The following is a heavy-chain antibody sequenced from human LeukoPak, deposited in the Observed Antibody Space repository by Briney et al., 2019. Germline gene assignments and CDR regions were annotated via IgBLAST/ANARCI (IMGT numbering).Heavy chain of an antibody. CDR3: ARHPFDRVFFDY. D-gene: IGHD3-10*01. CDR2: IYHSGST. Sequence: PSGTLSLTCAVSCYSISRGYYWGWIRQAPGKGLEWIGSIYHSGSTQYNPSLKSRLIISVDTSKNQFSLKLSSVTAADTAVYFCARHPFDRVFFDYWGQGTLVTVSS. V-gene: IGHV4-38-2*01. J-gene: IGHJ4*02. CDR1: CYSISRGYY.